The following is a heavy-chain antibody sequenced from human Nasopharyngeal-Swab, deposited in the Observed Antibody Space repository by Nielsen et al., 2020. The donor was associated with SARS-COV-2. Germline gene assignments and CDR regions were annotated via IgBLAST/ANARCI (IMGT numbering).Heavy chain of an antibody. CDR3: AREGRYCSGGSCKDYYYYYMDV. CDR2: TYYRSKWYN. J-gene: IGHJ6*03. D-gene: IGHD2-15*01. V-gene: IGHV6-1*01. CDR1: GDRVSSNSAA. Sequence: SQPLSLTCAISGDRVSSNSAAWNWIRQSPSRGLEWLGRTYYRSKWYNDYAVSVKSRITINPDTSKNQFSLQLNSVTPEDTAVYYCAREGRYCSGGSCKDYYYYYMDVWGKGTTVTVSS.